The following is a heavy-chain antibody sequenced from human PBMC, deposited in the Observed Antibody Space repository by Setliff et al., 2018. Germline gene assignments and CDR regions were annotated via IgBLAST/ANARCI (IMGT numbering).Heavy chain of an antibody. Sequence: SETLSLTCTVSGGSISSGNYYWSWIRQPAGKGLEWIGHIQTSGTTNYNPSLKSRVTISVDTSKNQFSLKLSAVTAADTAVYFCARDSPEMVAPPAAHCFDPWGQGTLVTVSS. V-gene: IGHV4-61*09. CDR3: ARDSPEMVAPPAAHCFDP. CDR1: GGSISSGNYY. D-gene: IGHD2-15*01. J-gene: IGHJ5*02. CDR2: IQTSGTT.